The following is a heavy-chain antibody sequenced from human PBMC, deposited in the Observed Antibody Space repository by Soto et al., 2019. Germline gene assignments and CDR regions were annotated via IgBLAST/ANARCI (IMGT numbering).Heavy chain of an antibody. CDR1: GGSISSGGYY. CDR3: ARVGGINWFDP. V-gene: IGHV4-31*03. J-gene: IGHJ5*02. Sequence: QVQLQESGPGLVKPSQTLSLTCTVSGGSISSGGYYWSWIRQHPGKGLEWIGDIYYSGSTYYNPSLKSRVTWSVDPAKNQFSLKLSSVTAADTAVYYCARVGGINWFDPWGQGTLVTVSS. D-gene: IGHD3-16*01. CDR2: IYYSGST.